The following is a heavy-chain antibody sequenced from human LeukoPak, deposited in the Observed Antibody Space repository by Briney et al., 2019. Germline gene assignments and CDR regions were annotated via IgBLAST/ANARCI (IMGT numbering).Heavy chain of an antibody. CDR2: IYTSGST. J-gene: IGHJ5*02. D-gene: IGHD3-3*01. V-gene: IGHV4-4*07. CDR1: GGSISSYY. CDR3: ARQYYDFWSGLAGIDP. Sequence: SETLSLTCTVSGGSISSYYWSWIRQPAGEGLEWIGRIYTSGSTNYNPSLKSRVTMSVDTSKNQFSLKLSSVTAADTAVYYCARQYYDFWSGLAGIDPWGQGTLVSVSS.